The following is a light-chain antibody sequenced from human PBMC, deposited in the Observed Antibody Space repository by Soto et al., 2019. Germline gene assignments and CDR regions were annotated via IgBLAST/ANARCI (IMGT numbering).Light chain of an antibody. CDR1: QGVSSW. J-gene: IGKJ4*01. CDR2: AAS. Sequence: DIQMTQSPSSVSASIGDRVTITCRASQGVSSWLVWYQQKPGKAPKLLISAASTLQSGVPSRFSGSGSGTAFTLTISSLQPEDFATYYCQQAESFPLTYGGGTKVEIK. V-gene: IGKV1D-12*01. CDR3: QQAESFPLT.